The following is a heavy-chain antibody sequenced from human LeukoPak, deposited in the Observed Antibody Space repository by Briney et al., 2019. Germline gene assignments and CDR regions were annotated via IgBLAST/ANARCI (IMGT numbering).Heavy chain of an antibody. D-gene: IGHD6-19*01. J-gene: IGHJ4*02. V-gene: IGHV3-23*01. CDR3: AKAVGGSTSGWYGSYFDY. CDR1: GFTFSSYA. Sequence: GGSLRLSCAVSGFTFSSYAMSWVRQAPGKGLEWVSVISGSGGSTYYADSVKGRFTISRDNSKNTLYLQMNSLRAEDTAVYYCAKAVGGSTSGWYGSYFDYWGQETLVTVSS. CDR2: ISGSGGST.